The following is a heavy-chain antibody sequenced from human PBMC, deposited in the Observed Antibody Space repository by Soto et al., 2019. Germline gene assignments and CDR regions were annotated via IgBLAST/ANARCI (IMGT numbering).Heavy chain of an antibody. V-gene: IGHV2-70*01. J-gene: IGHJ3*02. D-gene: IGHD3-3*01. Sequence: VSGPTLVNPTQTLTLTCTFAGFSLSISGMCVSWIRQPPGKALEWLAPIDWDGDKNYGTSLKTRLTISNETSKSQVVLTMTNMDTVNTTTYYCARMNTIFGVEYNEAFDIRRKGTIVNVSS. CDR2: IDWDGDK. CDR1: GFSLSISGMC. CDR3: ARMNTIFGVEYNEAFDI.